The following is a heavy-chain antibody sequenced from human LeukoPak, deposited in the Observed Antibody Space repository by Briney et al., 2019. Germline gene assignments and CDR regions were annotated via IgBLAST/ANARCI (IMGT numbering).Heavy chain of an antibody. Sequence: SETLSLTCTVSGGSISTSSYYWGWVRQPPGKGLEWIGYIYYSGSTNYKPSLKSRVTISVDTSKNQFSLKLSSVTAADTAVYYCARGGYYGSGNDFRFDPWGQGTLVTVSS. D-gene: IGHD3-10*01. V-gene: IGHV4-61*05. CDR1: GGSISTSSYY. CDR2: IYYSGST. J-gene: IGHJ5*02. CDR3: ARGGYYGSGNDFRFDP.